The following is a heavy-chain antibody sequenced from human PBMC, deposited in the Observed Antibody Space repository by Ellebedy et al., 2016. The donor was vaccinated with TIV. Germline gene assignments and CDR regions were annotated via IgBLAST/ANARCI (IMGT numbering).Heavy chain of an antibody. CDR2: IIPIFGTA. CDR1: GGTFSSYA. D-gene: IGHD5-24*01. Sequence: SVKVSXXASGGTFSSYAISWVRQAPGQGLEWMGGIIPIFGTANYAQKFQGRVTITADESTSTAYMELSSLRSEDTAVYYCAREMAGNFDYWGQGTLVTVSS. J-gene: IGHJ4*02. CDR3: AREMAGNFDY. V-gene: IGHV1-69*13.